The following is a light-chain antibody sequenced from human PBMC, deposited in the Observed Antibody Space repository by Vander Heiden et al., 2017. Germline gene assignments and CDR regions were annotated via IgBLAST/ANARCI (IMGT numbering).Light chain of an antibody. CDR1: QSISNY. CDR2: GAS. J-gene: IGKJ1*01. V-gene: IGKV1-39*01. Sequence: DIQMTQSPSSLSASVGDRVTITCRASQSISNYLGWYHQKPGKAPELLIYGASSLDSGVPSRFSGSGSGTDFTLTISGLQPVDFATYYCQQCDSPPQTFGQGTKVEIK. CDR3: QQCDSPPQT.